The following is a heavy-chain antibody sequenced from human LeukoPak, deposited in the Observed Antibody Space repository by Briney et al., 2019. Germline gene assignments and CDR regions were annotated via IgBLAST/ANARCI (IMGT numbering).Heavy chain of an antibody. CDR3: ARESGYYDSSGPFDY. CDR1: GFTFSSYS. J-gene: IGHJ4*02. Sequence: GGSLRLSCAASGFTFSSYSMNWVRQAPGKGLEWVSSISSSSSYIYYADSVKGRFTISRDSAKNSLYLQMNSLRAEDTAVYYCARESGYYDSSGPFDYWGQGTLVTVSS. V-gene: IGHV3-21*01. D-gene: IGHD3-22*01. CDR2: ISSSSSYI.